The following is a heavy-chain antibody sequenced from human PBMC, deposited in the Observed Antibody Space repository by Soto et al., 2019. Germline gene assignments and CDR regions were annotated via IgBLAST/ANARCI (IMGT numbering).Heavy chain of an antibody. Sequence: QLQLQELGPGLVKPSETLSLTCSVSGGSISSTSHYWGWIRQSPGKGLEWIATIYHDGSAFYNPSLKSRVTISIDTPKNHFSLNRTSVTAADTAVYYCAKNGVLSTGDWFAPWGQGNLVTVSS. V-gene: IGHV4-39*01. CDR2: IYHDGSA. CDR1: GGSISSTSHY. J-gene: IGHJ5*02. CDR3: AKNGVLSTGDWFAP. D-gene: IGHD4-4*01.